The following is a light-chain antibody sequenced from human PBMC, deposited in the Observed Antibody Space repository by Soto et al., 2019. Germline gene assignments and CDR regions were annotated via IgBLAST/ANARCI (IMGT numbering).Light chain of an antibody. V-gene: IGKV3-20*01. Sequence: EIVLTQSPGTLSLSPGERATLSCRASQILSTSFLAWYQQKPGQAPRVLIYATSSRATGVPDRFSGSGSGTDFTLTISRLEPEDFEVYYCQHYDYSPYTFGQGTKVDIK. J-gene: IGKJ2*01. CDR3: QHYDYSPYT. CDR2: ATS. CDR1: QILSTSF.